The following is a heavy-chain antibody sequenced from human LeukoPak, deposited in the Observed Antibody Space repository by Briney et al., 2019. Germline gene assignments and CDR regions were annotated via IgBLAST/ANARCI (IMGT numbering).Heavy chain of an antibody. Sequence: GGSLRLSCAASGFTFSSYSMNWVRQAPGKGLEWVSSISSSSSYIYYADSVKGRFTTSRDNAKNSLYLQMNSLRAEDTAVYYCARGRDGYNSDYWGQGTLVTVSS. CDR3: ARGRDGYNSDY. CDR2: ISSSSSYI. D-gene: IGHD5-24*01. V-gene: IGHV3-21*01. J-gene: IGHJ4*02. CDR1: GFTFSSYS.